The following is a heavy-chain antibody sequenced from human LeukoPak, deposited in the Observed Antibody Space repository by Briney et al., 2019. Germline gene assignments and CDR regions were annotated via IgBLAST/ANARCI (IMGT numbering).Heavy chain of an antibody. J-gene: IGHJ4*02. D-gene: IGHD2-21*02. V-gene: IGHV1-8*01. CDR3: ARRCGGDCYSSLDY. Sequence: ASVKVSCKASGYTFTSYDINWVRQATGQGLEWMGWMNPNSGNTGFAQRFQGRVTMTRNTSISIAYMELSSLRSEDTAVYYCARRCGGDCYSSLDYWGQGTLVTVSS. CDR2: MNPNSGNT. CDR1: GYTFTSYD.